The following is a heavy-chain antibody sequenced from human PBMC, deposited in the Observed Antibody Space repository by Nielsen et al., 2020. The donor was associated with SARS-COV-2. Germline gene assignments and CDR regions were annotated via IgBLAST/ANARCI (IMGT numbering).Heavy chain of an antibody. D-gene: IGHD3-22*01. V-gene: IGHV4-59*01. Sequence: GSLRLSCTVSGGSISSYYWSWIRQPPGKGLEWIGYIYYSGSTNYNPSLKSRVTISVDTSKNQFSLKLSSVTAADTAVYYCARDRGVHDSSGYYDWFDPWGQGTLVTVSS. J-gene: IGHJ5*02. CDR2: IYYSGST. CDR1: GGSISSYY. CDR3: ARDRGVHDSSGYYDWFDP.